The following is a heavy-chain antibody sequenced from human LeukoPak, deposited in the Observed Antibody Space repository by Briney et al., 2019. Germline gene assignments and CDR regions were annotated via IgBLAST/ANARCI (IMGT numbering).Heavy chain of an antibody. CDR1: GFTFSSYA. CDR3: ARGHCSGGSCYSIYYYYYMDV. CDR2: ISGSGGST. D-gene: IGHD2-15*01. J-gene: IGHJ6*03. Sequence: GGSLRLSCAASGFTFSSYAMSWVRQAPGKGLEWVSAISGSGGSTYYADSVKGRFTISRDNSKNTLYLQMNSLRAEDTAVYYCARGHCSGGSCYSIYYYYYMDVWGKGTTVTVSS. V-gene: IGHV3-23*01.